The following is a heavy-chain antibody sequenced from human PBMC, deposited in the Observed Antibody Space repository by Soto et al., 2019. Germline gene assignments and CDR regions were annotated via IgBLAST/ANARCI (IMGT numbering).Heavy chain of an antibody. V-gene: IGHV3-30*18. D-gene: IGHD3-10*01. CDR3: AKDHYYDSGSYSPYYFDY. CDR1: GFTFSTYG. J-gene: IGHJ4*02. CDR2: ISYDGRKK. Sequence: QVQLVEAGGGVVQPGRSLRLSCAASGFTFSTYGMHWVRQAPGKGLEWVAVISYDGRKKYYEDSVKGRFTISTNNSKTTPYLQMNSLRAEDTAVYYCAKDHYYDSGSYSPYYFDYWGQETLVTVSS.